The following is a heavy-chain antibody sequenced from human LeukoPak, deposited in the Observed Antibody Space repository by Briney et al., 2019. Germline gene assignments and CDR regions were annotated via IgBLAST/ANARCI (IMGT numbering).Heavy chain of an antibody. CDR2: RSPGGGPT. V-gene: IGHV3-48*01. J-gene: IGHJ1*01. Sequence: GGSLRLSCAASGFTFSSYSMNWVRQAPGKGLEWVSGRSPGGGPTYYADSVKGRFTISRDDSKNTLYLQMNSLRVEDTAVYYCARIAAAGQFYWGQGTLVTVSS. D-gene: IGHD6-13*01. CDR1: GFTFSSYS. CDR3: ARIAAAGQFY.